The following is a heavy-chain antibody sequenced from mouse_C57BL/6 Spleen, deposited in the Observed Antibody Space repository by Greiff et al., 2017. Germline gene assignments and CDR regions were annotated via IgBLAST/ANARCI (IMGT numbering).Heavy chain of an antibody. CDR3: ARRGLLYYFDY. Sequence: QVQLKQPGAELVKPGASVKLSCKASGYTFTSYWMQWVKQRPGQGLEWIGEIDPSDSYTNYNQKFKGKATLTVDTSSSTAYMQLSSLTSEDSAVYYCARRGLLYYFDYWGQGTTLTVSS. V-gene: IGHV1-50*01. J-gene: IGHJ2*01. CDR2: IDPSDSYT. D-gene: IGHD1-1*01. CDR1: GYTFTSYW.